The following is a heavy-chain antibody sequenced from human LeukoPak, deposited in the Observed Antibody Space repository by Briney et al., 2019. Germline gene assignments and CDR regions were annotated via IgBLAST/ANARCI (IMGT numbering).Heavy chain of an antibody. J-gene: IGHJ6*02. Sequence: QPGGSLRLSCAASGFTFSSYAMHWVRQAPGKGLEYVSAISSNGGSTYYANSVKGRFTISRDNSKNTLYLQMGSLRAEDMAVYYCARVGYTSYYYGMDVWGQGTTVTVSS. CDR3: ARVGYTSYYYGMDV. CDR2: ISSNGGST. V-gene: IGHV3-64*01. CDR1: GFTFSSYA. D-gene: IGHD6-13*01.